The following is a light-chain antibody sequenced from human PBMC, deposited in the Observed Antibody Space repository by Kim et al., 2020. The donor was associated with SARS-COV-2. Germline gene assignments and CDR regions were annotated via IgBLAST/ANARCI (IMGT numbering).Light chain of an antibody. V-gene: IGKV1-9*01. Sequence: IQLTQSPSSLSASVGDSVTITCRASQGISNYLAWYQQKPGKAPNLLIYAACTLQSGVPSRSSGSGSGTDFTLTIRGLQPEDVATYYCQQLNIYPHTFGQGTKLEI. J-gene: IGKJ2*01. CDR2: AAC. CDR1: QGISNY. CDR3: QQLNIYPHT.